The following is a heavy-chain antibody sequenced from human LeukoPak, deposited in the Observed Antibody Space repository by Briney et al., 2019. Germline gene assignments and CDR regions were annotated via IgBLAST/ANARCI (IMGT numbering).Heavy chain of an antibody. CDR2: IKPGGSDK. CDR3: ARDKTYYFDY. CDR1: GFTFSNYW. V-gene: IGHV3-7*01. J-gene: IGHJ4*02. Sequence: GGSLRLSCAASGFTFSNYWMTWVRQAPGKGLEWVANIKPGGSDKHYLDSVKGRFTISRDNAENSLYLQMNSLRDEDTAVYYCARDKTYYFDYWGQGNLVAVSS.